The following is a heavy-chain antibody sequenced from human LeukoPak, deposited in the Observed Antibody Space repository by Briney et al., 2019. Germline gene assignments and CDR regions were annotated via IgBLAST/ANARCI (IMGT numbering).Heavy chain of an antibody. Sequence: GGSLRLSCVVSGFTFTNYWMQWVRQVPGKGLVWVARMDSDGTSIIHADSVKGRFTISRDNAENTLYLQMNSLRPEDTALYYCARSQSGVFDVWGQGTMVIVSS. CDR2: MDSDGTSI. D-gene: IGHD2-15*01. CDR1: GFTFTNYW. J-gene: IGHJ3*01. CDR3: ARSQSGVFDV. V-gene: IGHV3-74*01.